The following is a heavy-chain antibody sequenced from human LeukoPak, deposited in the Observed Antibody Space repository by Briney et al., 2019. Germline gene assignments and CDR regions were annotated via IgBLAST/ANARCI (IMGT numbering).Heavy chain of an antibody. J-gene: IGHJ4*02. Sequence: GGSLRLSCAASGFTFSSYEMNWVRQAPGKGLEWVSYISSSGSTIYYADSVKGRFTISRDNAKNSLYLQMNSLRAEDTAVYYCARVEAVAGTMGYWGQGTLVTVSS. CDR1: GFTFSSYE. CDR3: ARVEAVAGTMGY. V-gene: IGHV3-48*03. CDR2: ISSSGSTI. D-gene: IGHD6-19*01.